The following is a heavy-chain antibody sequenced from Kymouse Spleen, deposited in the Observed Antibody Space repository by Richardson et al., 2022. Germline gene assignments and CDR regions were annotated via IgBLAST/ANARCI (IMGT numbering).Heavy chain of an antibody. CDR3: AREITGTTDFDY. CDR2: IWYDGSNK. V-gene: IGHV3-33*01. J-gene: IGHJ4*02. CDR1: GFTFSSYG. D-gene: IGHD1-7*01. Sequence: QVQLVESGGGVVQPGRSLRLSCAASGFTFSSYGMHWVRQAPGKGLEWVAVIWYDGSNKYYADSVKGRFTISRDNSKNTLYLQMNSLRAEDTAVYYCAREITGTTDFDYWGQGTLVTVSS.